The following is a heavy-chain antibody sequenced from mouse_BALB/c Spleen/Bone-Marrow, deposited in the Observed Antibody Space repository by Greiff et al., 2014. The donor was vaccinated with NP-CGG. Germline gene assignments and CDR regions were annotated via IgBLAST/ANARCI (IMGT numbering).Heavy chain of an antibody. Sequence: VQVQQPGAELVKPGASVKLSCTASGFNIKDTYMHWVKQRPEQGLEWIGRIDPANGNTKYDPKFQGKATITADTSSNTAYLQLSSLTSEDTAVYYCARYYYGSSYFDYWGQGTTLTVSS. J-gene: IGHJ2*01. V-gene: IGHV14-3*02. CDR2: IDPANGNT. CDR3: ARYYYGSSYFDY. CDR1: GFNIKDTY. D-gene: IGHD1-1*01.